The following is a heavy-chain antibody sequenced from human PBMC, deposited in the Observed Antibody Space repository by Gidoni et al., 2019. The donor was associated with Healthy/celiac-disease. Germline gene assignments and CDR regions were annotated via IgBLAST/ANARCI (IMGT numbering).Heavy chain of an antibody. D-gene: IGHD3-16*01. J-gene: IGHJ6*03. CDR1: GGSISSGSYY. CDR2: IYTSGGT. V-gene: IGHV4-61*02. CDR3: ASSPIRLMHTHDYYYYYMDV. Sequence: QVQLQESGPGLVQPSQTLSLTCTVSGGSISSGSYYWSWIRQPAGKGLEWIGRIYTSGGTNYNPSRKSRVTMSVDTSKNQFSLKLSSVTAADTAVYYCASSPIRLMHTHDYYYYYMDVWGKGTTVTVSS.